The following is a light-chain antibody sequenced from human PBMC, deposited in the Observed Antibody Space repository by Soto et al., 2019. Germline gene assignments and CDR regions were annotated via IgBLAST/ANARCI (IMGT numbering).Light chain of an antibody. V-gene: IGLV2-23*01. J-gene: IGLJ3*02. CDR1: SSNIGSYFV. CDR2: EDT. CDR3: CSYAGSNTWL. Sequence: QSALTQPSSVSGSPGQSVTISCTGTSSNIGSYFVVSWYQHHPGKAPKLMIYEDTKRPSGISIRFSGPKSGNTASLTISGLQAEDEADYYCCSYAGSNTWLFGGGTKVTVL.